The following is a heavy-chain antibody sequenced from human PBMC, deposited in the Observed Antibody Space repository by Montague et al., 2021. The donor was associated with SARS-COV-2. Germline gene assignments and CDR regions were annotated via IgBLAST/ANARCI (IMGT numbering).Heavy chain of an antibody. V-gene: IGHV2-70*11. J-gene: IGHJ4*02. D-gene: IGHD3-9*01. CDR3: ARIRYDILTGYQTLFAY. CDR1: GFSLSTSGMC. Sequence: PALVKPTQTLTLTCTFSGFSLSTSGMCVSWVRQPPGKALEWLARIDWDDDKYYSTSLKTRLTISKDTSKNQVVLTMTNMDPVDTATYYCARIRYDILTGYQTLFAYRGQGTLTTVSS. CDR2: IDWDDDK.